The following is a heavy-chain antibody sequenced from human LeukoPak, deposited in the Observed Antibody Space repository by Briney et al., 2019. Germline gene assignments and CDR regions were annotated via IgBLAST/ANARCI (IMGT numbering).Heavy chain of an antibody. CDR1: GGTFSSYA. CDR3: ANFDYEGPLGAFDI. V-gene: IGHV1-69*04. D-gene: IGHD4-17*01. CDR2: IIPILGIA. J-gene: IGHJ3*02. Sequence: SVKVSCKASGGTFSSYAISWVRQAPGQGLEWMGRIIPILGIANYAQKFQGRVTITAGKSTSTAYMELSSLRSEDTAVYYCANFDYEGPLGAFDIWGQGTMVTVSS.